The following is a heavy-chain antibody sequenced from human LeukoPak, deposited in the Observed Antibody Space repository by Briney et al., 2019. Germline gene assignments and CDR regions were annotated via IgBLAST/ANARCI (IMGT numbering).Heavy chain of an antibody. V-gene: IGHV3-30*18. Sequence: GGSLRLSCAASGFTFSSFGMHWVRQAPGKGLEWVAVISYDGSNKYYADSVKGRFTISRDNSKNTLDLQMNSLRAEDTAVYYCAKDYLQQLVRGWFGPWGQGTLVTVSS. CDR3: AKDYLQQLVRGWFGP. CDR2: ISYDGSNK. D-gene: IGHD6-13*01. J-gene: IGHJ5*02. CDR1: GFTFSSFG.